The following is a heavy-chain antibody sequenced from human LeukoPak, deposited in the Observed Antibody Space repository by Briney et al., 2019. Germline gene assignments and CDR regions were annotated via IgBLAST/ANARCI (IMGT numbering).Heavy chain of an antibody. CDR3: AKSHASIWNVYDY. CDR1: GFTFSSYA. J-gene: IGHJ4*02. D-gene: IGHD1-1*01. Sequence: PGGSLRLSCAASGFTFSSYAMHWVRQAPGKGLEWVAVISYNGNDKYYADSVKGRFTISRDNLKNMVFLQMNSLRAEDTAIYYCAKSHASIWNVYDYWGQGTLVTVSS. V-gene: IGHV3-30-3*02. CDR2: ISYNGNDK.